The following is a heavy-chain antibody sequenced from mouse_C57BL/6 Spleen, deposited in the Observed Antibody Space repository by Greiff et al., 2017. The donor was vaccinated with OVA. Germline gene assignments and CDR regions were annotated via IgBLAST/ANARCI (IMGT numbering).Heavy chain of an antibody. J-gene: IGHJ2*01. CDR3: APYYYGKGDYYFDY. Sequence: EVKVVESGGGLVKPGGSLKLSCAASGFTFSDYGMHWVRQAPEKGLEWVAYISSGSSTIYYADTVKGRFTISRDNAKNTLFLQMTSLRSEDTAMYYCAPYYYGKGDYYFDYWGQGTTLTVSS. CDR1: GFTFSDYG. V-gene: IGHV5-17*01. CDR2: ISSGSSTI. D-gene: IGHD1-1*01.